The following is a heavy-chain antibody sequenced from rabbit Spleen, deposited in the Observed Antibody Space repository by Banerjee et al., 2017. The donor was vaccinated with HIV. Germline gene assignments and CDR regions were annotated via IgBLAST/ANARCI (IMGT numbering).Heavy chain of an antibody. CDR3: VRDQAGDADYGPYYLNL. Sequence: QEQLKESGGDLVKPGASLTLTCTASGFSFSSGYDMCWVRQAPGKGLEWIACIYNGDGSAHYANWVNGRFTISSHNAQNKLYLQLSSLTAADTATYFCVRDQAGDADYGPYYLNLWGPGTLVTVS. J-gene: IGHJ4*01. V-gene: IGHV1S47*01. CDR2: IYNGDGSA. D-gene: IGHD2-1*01. CDR1: GFSFSSGYD.